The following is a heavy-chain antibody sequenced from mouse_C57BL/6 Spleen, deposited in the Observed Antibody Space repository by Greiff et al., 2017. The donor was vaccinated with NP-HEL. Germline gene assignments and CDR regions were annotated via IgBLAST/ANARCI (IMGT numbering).Heavy chain of an antibody. J-gene: IGHJ4*01. D-gene: IGHD1-1*01. Sequence: VKLMESGPGLVAPSQSLSITCTVSGLSLTSYGVDWVRQPPGKGLEWLGVIWGGGSTNYNSALMSRLSISKDNSKSQVFLKMTSLQTDDTAMYYCAKHEPDFYGYAMDYWGQGTSVTVSS. CDR2: IWGGGST. CDR3: AKHEPDFYGYAMDY. CDR1: GLSLTSYG. V-gene: IGHV2-9*01.